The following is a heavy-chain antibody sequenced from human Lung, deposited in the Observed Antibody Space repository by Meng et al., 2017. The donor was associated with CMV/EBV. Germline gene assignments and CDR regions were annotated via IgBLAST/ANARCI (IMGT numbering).Heavy chain of an antibody. CDR3: AGFGHRNIWWLGIVGFDD. V-gene: IGHV3-21*01. D-gene: IGHD2-21*01. CDR1: GFTFSYYS. J-gene: IGHJ4*02. Sequence: ESLKISCAASGFTFSYYSMNWVRQAPGKGLEWVSSISSSSSYIYYADSVKGRFTISRDNAKNSLYLQMNSLRAEDTAVYYCAGFGHRNIWWLGIVGFDDWGQGTXVTVSS. CDR2: ISSSSSYI.